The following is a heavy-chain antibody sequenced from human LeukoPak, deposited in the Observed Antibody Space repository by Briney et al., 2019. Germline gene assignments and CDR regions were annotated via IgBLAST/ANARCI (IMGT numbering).Heavy chain of an antibody. CDR3: ARTKLTYYYYMDV. J-gene: IGHJ6*03. Sequence: PSETLSLTCAVSGGSISSGGYSWSWIRQPPGKGLEWIGYIYYSGSTYYNPSLKSRVTISVDTSKNQFSLKLSSVTAADTAVYYCARTKLTYYYYMDVWGKGTTVTVSS. D-gene: IGHD1-1*01. V-gene: IGHV4-30-4*07. CDR2: IYYSGST. CDR1: GGSISSGGYS.